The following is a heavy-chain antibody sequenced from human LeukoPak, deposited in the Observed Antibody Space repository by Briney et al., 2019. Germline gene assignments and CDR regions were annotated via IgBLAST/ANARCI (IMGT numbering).Heavy chain of an antibody. CDR2: IWYDGSNK. CDR3: AKDYYYDSSGPDY. D-gene: IGHD3-22*01. J-gene: IGHJ4*02. Sequence: AGGSLRLSCAASGFTFSSYGMHWVRQALGKGLDGVAVIWYDGSNKYYADSVKGRFTISRDNSKNTLYLQMNSLRAEDTAVYYCAKDYYYDSSGPDYWGQGTLVTVSS. CDR1: GFTFSSYG. V-gene: IGHV3-33*06.